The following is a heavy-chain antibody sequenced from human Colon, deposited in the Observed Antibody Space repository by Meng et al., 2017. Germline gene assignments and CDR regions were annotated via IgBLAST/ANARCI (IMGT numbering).Heavy chain of an antibody. CDR1: GFTFSSYA. CDR3: ARVGLAGTGRRYFQH. CDR2: ISFDGTYK. Sequence: GGPLRFSCAASGFTFSSYAMHWVRQAPGKGLEWVAVISFDGTYKYYADSVKGRFIISRDNSKNTLYLQMDSLRAEDTAVYYCARVGLAGTGRRYFQHWGQGTLVTVSS. J-gene: IGHJ1*01. V-gene: IGHV3-30*04. D-gene: IGHD6-19*01.